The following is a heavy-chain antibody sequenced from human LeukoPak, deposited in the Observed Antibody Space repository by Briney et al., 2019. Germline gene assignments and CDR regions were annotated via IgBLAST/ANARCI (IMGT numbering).Heavy chain of an antibody. CDR3: AKAKSSTVTTSFDY. CDR1: VYIFSFYI. CDR2: NGSGCNP. J-gene: IGHJ4*02. D-gene: IGHD4-17*01. Sequence: GAPLSLFCAAWVYIFSFYIISGLPESRGGGVGGVTFNGSGCNPYYSDSVKGRFTISRDNSKNTLYQQMNSLRAEDMAVYYCAKAKSSTVTTSFDYWGQGTLVTVSS. V-gene: IGHV3-23*01.